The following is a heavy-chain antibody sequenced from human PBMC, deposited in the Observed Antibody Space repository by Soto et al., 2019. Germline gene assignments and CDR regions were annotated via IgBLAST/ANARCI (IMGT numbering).Heavy chain of an antibody. V-gene: IGHV1-69*05. CDR2: IIPIYGKT. CDR3: ARDRLVGAGYCSSTSCPAAFDI. Sequence: KVSCKGAACRVSRYTTHLVRQAPGQRLEWMGGIIPIYGKTKYAQKFQGRVTITRDKSTSTAYMELSSLRSEDTAVYYCARDRLVGAGYCSSTSCPAAFDIWGQGTMVTVSS. J-gene: IGHJ3*02. D-gene: IGHD2-2*03. CDR1: ACRVSRYT.